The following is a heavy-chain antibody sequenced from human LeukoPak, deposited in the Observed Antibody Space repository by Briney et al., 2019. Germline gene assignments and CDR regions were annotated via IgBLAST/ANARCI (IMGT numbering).Heavy chain of an antibody. Sequence: SETLSLTCTVSGGSISSYYWSWIRQPPGKGLEWIGYIYYSGSTNYNPSLKSRVTISVDTSKNQFSLKLSSVTAADTAVYYCASADRPSYSSSWYADYWGQGTLVTVSS. CDR2: IYYSGST. D-gene: IGHD6-13*01. V-gene: IGHV4-59*08. CDR1: GGSISSYY. J-gene: IGHJ4*02. CDR3: ASADRPSYSSSWYADY.